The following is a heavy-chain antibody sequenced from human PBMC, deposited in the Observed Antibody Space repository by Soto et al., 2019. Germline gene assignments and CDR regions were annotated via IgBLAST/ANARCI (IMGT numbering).Heavy chain of an antibody. CDR1: GFTFSRYW. D-gene: IGHD2-15*01. Sequence: EVQLVESGGGLVQPGGSLRLSCAASGFTFSRYWMHWVRQAPGKGLVWVSRLDTDGSITTYANSVKGRFTISRDNAKNTLYVQMNSLRAEDTAVYYCARDLSGADDDWGQGTLVTVSS. V-gene: IGHV3-74*03. CDR2: LDTDGSIT. J-gene: IGHJ4*02. CDR3: ARDLSGADDD.